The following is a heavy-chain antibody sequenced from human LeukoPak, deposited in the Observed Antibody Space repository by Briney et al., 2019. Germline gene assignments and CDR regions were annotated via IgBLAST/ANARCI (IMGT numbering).Heavy chain of an antibody. CDR2: IYPRDGST. CDR3: ARDQEGFDY. J-gene: IGHJ4*02. V-gene: IGHV1-46*01. Sequence: GASVKVSCKASGGTFSSYAISWVRQAPGQGLEWMGMIYPRDGSTSYAQKFQGRVTVTRDTSTSTVHMELSGLRSEDTAAYYCARDQEGFDYWGQGTLVTVSS. CDR1: GGTFSSYA.